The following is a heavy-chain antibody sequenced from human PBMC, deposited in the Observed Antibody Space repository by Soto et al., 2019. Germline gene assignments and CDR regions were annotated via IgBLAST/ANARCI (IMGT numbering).Heavy chain of an antibody. CDR1: GYTFTDYY. Sequence: VASVKVSCKASGYTFTDYYIHWVRQAPGQGLECMGWINPNSGDTISAQKFQGRVTMTRDTSITTVYMEVSRLRSDDTAVYYCARPVSFITPRPDYWGQGTLVTVSS. CDR2: INPNSGDT. V-gene: IGHV1-2*02. J-gene: IGHJ4*02. CDR3: ARPVSFITPRPDY. D-gene: IGHD1-20*01.